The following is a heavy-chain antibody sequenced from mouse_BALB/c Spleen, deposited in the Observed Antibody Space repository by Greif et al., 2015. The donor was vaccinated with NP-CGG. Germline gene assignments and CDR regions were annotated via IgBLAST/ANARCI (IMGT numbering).Heavy chain of an antibody. D-gene: IGHD2-4*01. J-gene: IGHJ4*01. V-gene: IGHV2-9*02. CDR2: IWAGGST. CDR1: GFSFTSYG. CDR3: ARDSLHDYDKVMDY. Sequence: QVQLQQPGPGLVAPSQSLSITCTVSGFSFTSYGVHWVRQPPGKGLEWLGVIWAGGSTNYNSALMSRLSISKDNSKSQVFLKMNSLQTDDTAMYYCARDSLHDYDKVMDYRGQGTSVTVSS.